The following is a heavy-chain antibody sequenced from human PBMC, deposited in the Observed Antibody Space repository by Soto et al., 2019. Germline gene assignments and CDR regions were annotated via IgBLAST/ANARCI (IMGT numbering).Heavy chain of an antibody. D-gene: IGHD2-15*01. CDR3: ARSSSGADAFDI. V-gene: IGHV3-21*01. CDR1: GFTFSSYS. CDR2: ISSSSSYI. Sequence: PGGSLRLSCAASGFTFSSYSMNWVRQAPGKGLEWVSSISSSSSYIYYADSVKGRFTISRDNAKNSLYLQMNSLRAEDTAVYYCARSSSGADAFDIWGQGTMVTVS. J-gene: IGHJ3*02.